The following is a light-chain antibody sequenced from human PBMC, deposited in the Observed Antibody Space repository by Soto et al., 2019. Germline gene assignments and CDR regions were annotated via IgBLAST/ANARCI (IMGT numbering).Light chain of an antibody. J-gene: IGKJ2*01. CDR1: QSVSSY. V-gene: IGKV3-11*01. CDR3: QQRSNLMYT. Sequence: EIVLTQSPATLSLSPGERATLSCRASQSVSSYLAWYQQKPGQGPRLLIYDASARATGTPARFSGSGSGTDFTLTISSLEPEDFAVYYCQQRSNLMYTFGQGTKLEIK. CDR2: DAS.